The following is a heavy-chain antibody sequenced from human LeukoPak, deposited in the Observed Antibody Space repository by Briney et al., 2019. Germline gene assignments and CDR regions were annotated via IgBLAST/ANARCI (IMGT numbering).Heavy chain of an antibody. CDR2: IYYSGST. V-gene: IGHV4-59*01. CDR1: GGSISSYY. J-gene: IGHJ4*02. D-gene: IGHD3-10*01. Sequence: SETLSLTCTVSGGSISSYYWSWIRQPPGKGLEWIGYIYYSGSTNYNPSLKSRVIISVDTSKNQFSLKLSSVTAADTAVYYCARGRYYYGSGSYYNPHYFDYWGQGTLVTVSS. CDR3: ARGRYYYGSGSYYNPHYFDY.